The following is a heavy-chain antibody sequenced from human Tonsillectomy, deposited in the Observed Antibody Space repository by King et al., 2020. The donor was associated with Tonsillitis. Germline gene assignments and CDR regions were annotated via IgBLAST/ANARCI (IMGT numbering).Heavy chain of an antibody. Sequence: QLVQSGAEVKKPGASVKVSCKASGYTFTSYYMHWVRQAPGQGLEWMGLINPSGGSTSYAQKFQGRVTMTRDTSTSTVYMELGSLRSEDLAVYYCARGDPFGVLTFWGQGTLVTVSS. J-gene: IGHJ4*02. CDR1: GYTFTSYY. CDR2: INPSGGST. D-gene: IGHD3-16*01. V-gene: IGHV1-46*01. CDR3: ARGDPFGVLTF.